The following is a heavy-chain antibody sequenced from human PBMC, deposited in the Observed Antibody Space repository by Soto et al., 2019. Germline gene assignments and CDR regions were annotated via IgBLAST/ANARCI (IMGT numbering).Heavy chain of an antibody. CDR3: ARHPLDLWQSDQYFQH. J-gene: IGHJ1*01. CDR2: ISGTSSNI. V-gene: IGHV3-21*01. D-gene: IGHD6-19*01. Sequence: EVQLVESGGGLVKPWGSLRLSCAGSGFTFSSYSMNWVRQAPGKGLEWVASISGTSSNIHYADSVKGRFTISRDNAKNSVFLQMNSLRAEDTAVYYCARHPLDLWQSDQYFQHWGQGTLVSVSS. CDR1: GFTFSSYS.